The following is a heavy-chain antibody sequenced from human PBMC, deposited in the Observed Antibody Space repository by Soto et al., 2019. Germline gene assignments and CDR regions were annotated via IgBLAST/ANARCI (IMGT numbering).Heavy chain of an antibody. CDR2: ISYDGSNK. D-gene: IGHD3-3*01. V-gene: IGHV3-30-3*01. CDR1: GFTFSSYA. J-gene: IGHJ6*02. CDR3: ARGTFWSGYSSGMDV. Sequence: LRLSCAASGFTFSSYAMHWVRQAPVKVLEWVAVISYDGSNKYYADSVKGRFTISRDNSKNTLYLQMNSLRAEDTAVYYCARGTFWSGYSSGMDVWGQGTTVTVSS.